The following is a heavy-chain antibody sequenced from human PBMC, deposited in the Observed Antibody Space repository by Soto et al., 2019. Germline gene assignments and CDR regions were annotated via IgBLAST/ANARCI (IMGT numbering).Heavy chain of an antibody. V-gene: IGHV2-70*04. CDR2: IDWDDDK. Sequence: SGPPLVKPRQTLTMTCTFSWVALNTNGIRVSWIRQSPGKAMEWLARIDWDDDKVYSTSLKTRLTISKETSKNQVVLTMTNMDPVDTASYYCARTLYSESYYFDYWGLGTLVTVSS. CDR1: WVALNTNGIR. CDR3: ARTLYSESYYFDY. J-gene: IGHJ4*02. D-gene: IGHD1-26*01.